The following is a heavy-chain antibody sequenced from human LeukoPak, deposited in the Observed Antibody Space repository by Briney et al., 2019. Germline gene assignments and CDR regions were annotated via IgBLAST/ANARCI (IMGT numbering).Heavy chain of an antibody. D-gene: IGHD2-2*01. J-gene: IGHJ4*02. CDR3: ARTSDRYCSSTSCSDFDY. CDR2: ISAYNGNT. Sequence: ASVKVSCKASGYTFTGYYMHWVRQAPGKGLEWMGWISAYNGNTNYAQKLQGRVTMTTDTSTSTAYMELRSLRSDDTAVYYCARTSDRYCSSTSCSDFDYWGQGTLVTVSS. CDR1: GYTFTGYY. V-gene: IGHV1-18*04.